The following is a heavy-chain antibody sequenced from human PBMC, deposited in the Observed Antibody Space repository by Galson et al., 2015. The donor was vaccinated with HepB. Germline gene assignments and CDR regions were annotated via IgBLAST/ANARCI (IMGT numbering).Heavy chain of an antibody. CDR1: GFTFSSYA. CDR2: ISYDGSNK. V-gene: IGHV3-30*04. Sequence: SLRLSCAASGFTFSSYAMHWVRQAPGKGLEWVAVISYDGSNKYYADSVKGRFTISRDNSKNTLYLQMNSLRAEDTAVYYCARDLSSAEWLAQIYYYYYGMDVWGQGTTVTVSS. J-gene: IGHJ6*02. D-gene: IGHD6-19*01. CDR3: ARDLSSAEWLAQIYYYYYGMDV.